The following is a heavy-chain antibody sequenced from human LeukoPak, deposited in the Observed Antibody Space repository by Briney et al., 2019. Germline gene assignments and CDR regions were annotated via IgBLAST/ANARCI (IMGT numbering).Heavy chain of an antibody. V-gene: IGHV3-23*01. D-gene: IGHD6-13*01. J-gene: IGHJ5*02. CDR2: ISGGGGST. CDR1: GFTFSNYV. CDR3: AKDPSSSWRINWFDP. Sequence: GRSLRLYCAASGFTFSNYVMSWVRQAPGKGLEWVSAISGGGGSTYYADSVKGRFTISRDNSKNTLYLQMSSLRAEDTAVYYCAKDPSSSWRINWFDPWGQGTLVTVSS.